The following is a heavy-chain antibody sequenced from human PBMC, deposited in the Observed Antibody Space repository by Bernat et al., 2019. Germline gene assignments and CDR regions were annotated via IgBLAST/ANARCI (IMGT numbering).Heavy chain of an antibody. CDR1: GFTFSSYA. J-gene: IGHJ1*01. D-gene: IGHD4/OR15-4a*01. V-gene: IGHV3-23*01. CDR3: AREGAGAQVKYFQS. Sequence: EVQLLESGGGLVQPGGSLRLSCAASGFTFSSYAMSWLRQAPGKGLHWVSSISGGGTTYYADSVKGRFTISRDNSKTTLYLQMNSLRAEDTAVYYCAREGAGAQVKYFQSWGQGTLVIVSS. CDR2: ISGGGTT.